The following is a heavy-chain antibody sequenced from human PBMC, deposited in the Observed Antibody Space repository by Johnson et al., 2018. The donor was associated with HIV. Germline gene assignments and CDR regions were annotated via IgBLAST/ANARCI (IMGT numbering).Heavy chain of an antibody. V-gene: IGHV3-20*04. Sequence: VQLVESGGGVVRPGGSLKLSCAASGFTFDDYGMSWVRQAPGKGLEWVSGINWNGASTGYPDSVKGRFTNSRDNAQNSLSLQMNSLRAEDTAVFYCARDQRGYSGYHLLDDAFDIWGQGTMVSVSS. CDR1: GFTFDDYG. J-gene: IGHJ3*02. CDR2: INWNGAST. D-gene: IGHD5-12*01. CDR3: ARDQRGYSGYHLLDDAFDI.